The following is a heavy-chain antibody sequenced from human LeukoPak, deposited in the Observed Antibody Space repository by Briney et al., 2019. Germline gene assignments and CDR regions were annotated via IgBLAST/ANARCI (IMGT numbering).Heavy chain of an antibody. J-gene: IGHJ4*02. Sequence: HWASVKVSCKASGYTFTSYYMYWVRQAPGQGLEWMETINPNGGSTNYAQKFQGRVTMTRDMSKSTVYMELSNLRSEDTAVYYCAPDLGSTPNDYWGQGTLVTVSS. V-gene: IGHV1-46*01. D-gene: IGHD1-26*01. CDR3: APDLGSTPNDY. CDR2: INPNGGST. CDR1: GYTFTSYY.